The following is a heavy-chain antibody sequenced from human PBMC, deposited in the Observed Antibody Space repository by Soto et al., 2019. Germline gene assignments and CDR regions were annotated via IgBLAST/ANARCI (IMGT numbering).Heavy chain of an antibody. Sequence: QVQLVQSGAEVKKPGASVKVSCKASGYTFTSYGISWVRQAPGQGLEWMGWISAYNGNTNYAQQLQGSVTMTTDTSTSAAYMELRSLRSYDTAVYYCSRDTSFRVSYRDPDFDDWGHGTLVTVSS. V-gene: IGHV1-18*04. CDR2: ISAYNGNT. CDR3: SRDTSFRVSYRDPDFDD. CDR1: GYTFTSYG. J-gene: IGHJ4*01. D-gene: IGHD1-26*01.